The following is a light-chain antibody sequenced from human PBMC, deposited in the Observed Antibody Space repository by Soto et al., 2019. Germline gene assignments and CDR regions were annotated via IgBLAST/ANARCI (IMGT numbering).Light chain of an antibody. CDR3: SSYITSNTRKIV. J-gene: IGLJ1*01. V-gene: IGLV2-14*01. Sequence: QSALTQPASVSGSPGQSITISCTGTSSDVGGYNYVSWYQQHPGKAPKFMIYDVSNRPSGVSNRFSGSKSGNTASLTISGLQAEDEADYYCSSYITSNTRKIVFGTGTKVTVL. CDR2: DVS. CDR1: SSDVGGYNY.